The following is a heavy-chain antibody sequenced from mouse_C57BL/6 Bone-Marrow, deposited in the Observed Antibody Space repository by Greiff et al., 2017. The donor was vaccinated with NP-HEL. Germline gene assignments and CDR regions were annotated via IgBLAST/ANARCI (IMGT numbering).Heavy chain of an antibody. J-gene: IGHJ4*01. D-gene: IGHD2-2*01. V-gene: IGHV1-5*01. CDR2: IYPGNSDT. CDR3: TTTMVTTYYAMDY. CDR1: GYTSTSYW. Sequence: VQLQQSGTVLARPGASVKMSCKTSGYTSTSYWMHWVKQRPGQGLEWIGAIYPGNSDTSYNQKFKGKAKLTAVTSASTAYMELSSLTNEDSAVYYCTTTMVTTYYAMDYWGQGTSVTVSS.